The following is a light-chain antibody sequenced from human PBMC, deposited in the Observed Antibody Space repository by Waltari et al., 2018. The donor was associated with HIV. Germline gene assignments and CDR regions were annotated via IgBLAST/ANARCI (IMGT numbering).Light chain of an antibody. V-gene: IGLV1-47*01. CDR2: RNN. CDR3: VAWDDSLRGVV. Sequence: SVLTQPPSASGTPGQRVTIPCSGSTSNIGTNDVFWYQHLPGAAPKLLIHRNNQRPSGVPDRFSGSTSGTSASLAISGLRSEDEADYYCVAWDDSLRGVVFGGGTKVAAL. CDR1: TSNIGTND. J-gene: IGLJ2*01.